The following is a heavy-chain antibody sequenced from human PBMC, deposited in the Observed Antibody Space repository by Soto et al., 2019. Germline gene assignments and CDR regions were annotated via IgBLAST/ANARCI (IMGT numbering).Heavy chain of an antibody. CDR1: GGSISSYY. J-gene: IGHJ6*02. CDR2: IYYSGST. V-gene: IGHV4-59*01. Sequence: QVQLQESGPGLVKPSETLSLTCTVSGGSISSYYWSWIRQPPGKGLEWIGYIYYSGSTNYKSSLKSRVTISVDTSKNQFSPKLSSVAASDTAVYYCAREGVTPSYYYYYGMDVWGQGTTVTVSS. CDR3: AREGVTPSYYYYYGMDV. D-gene: IGHD5-18*01.